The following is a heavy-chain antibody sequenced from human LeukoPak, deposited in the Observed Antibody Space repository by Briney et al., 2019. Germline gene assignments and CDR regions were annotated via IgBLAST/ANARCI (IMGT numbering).Heavy chain of an antibody. J-gene: IGHJ5*02. CDR2: ISGANGNT. CDR3: ARTERRGSRNNWFDR. D-gene: IGHD2-2*01. V-gene: IGHV1-18*01. Sequence: ASVKVSCKTSGYNFRNYDINWVRQAPGQGLEWMGWISGANGNTDYAQNVQGRVTMITDPSTSTAFMELRSLRSDDTAVYYCARTERRGSRNNWFDRWGQGTLVTVSS. CDR1: GYNFRNYD.